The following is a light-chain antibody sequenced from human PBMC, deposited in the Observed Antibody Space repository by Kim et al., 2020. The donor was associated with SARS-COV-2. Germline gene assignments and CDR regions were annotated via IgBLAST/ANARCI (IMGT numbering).Light chain of an antibody. J-gene: IGLJ1*01. CDR2: SND. V-gene: IGLV1-44*01. Sequence: GQGVTFSCSGSTSNIGRNTVHWYQQVPGTAPKLLVYSNDQRPSGVPDRFSGSKSGTSASLAISGLQSEDEGEYYCAAWDDSLNAYVFGTGTKVTVL. CDR1: TSNIGRNT. CDR3: AAWDDSLNAYV.